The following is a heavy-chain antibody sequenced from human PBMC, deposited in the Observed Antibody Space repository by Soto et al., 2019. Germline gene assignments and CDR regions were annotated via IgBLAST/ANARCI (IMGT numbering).Heavy chain of an antibody. V-gene: IGHV3-23*01. D-gene: IGHD3-9*01. Sequence: GGSLRLSCAASGFTFSSYAMSWVRQAPGKGLEWVSAISGSGGSTYYADSVKGRFTISRDNSKNTLYLQMNSLRAEDTAVYYCAKVLRYFDDLGYYFDYWGQGTLVTVSS. CDR3: AKVLRYFDDLGYYFDY. CDR2: ISGSGGST. CDR1: GFTFSSYA. J-gene: IGHJ4*02.